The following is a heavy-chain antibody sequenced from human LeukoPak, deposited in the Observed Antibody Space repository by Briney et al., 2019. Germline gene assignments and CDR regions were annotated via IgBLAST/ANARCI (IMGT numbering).Heavy chain of an antibody. CDR2: ISSSSSYI. Sequence: GGSLRLSCAASGFTFSSYSMNWVRQAPGKGLEWVSSISSSSSYIYYADSVKGRFTISRDNAKNSLYLQMNSLRAEDTAVYYCAKNAGIAAANPFDYWGQGTLATVSS. CDR1: GFTFSSYS. D-gene: IGHD6-13*01. V-gene: IGHV3-21*01. J-gene: IGHJ4*02. CDR3: AKNAGIAAANPFDY.